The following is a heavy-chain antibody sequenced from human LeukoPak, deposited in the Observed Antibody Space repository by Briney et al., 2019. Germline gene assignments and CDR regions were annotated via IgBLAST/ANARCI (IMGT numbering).Heavy chain of an antibody. CDR2: ISWDGGST. D-gene: IGHD5-24*01. CDR3: AKSGYNRFDY. V-gene: IGHV3-43*01. CDR1: GFTFDDYT. J-gene: IGHJ4*02. Sequence: GGSLRLSCAASGFTFDDYTMHWVRQAPGKGLEWASLISWDGGSTYYADSVKGRFTISRDNSKNTLYLQMSSLRAEDTAVYYCAKSGYNRFDYWGQGTLVTVSS.